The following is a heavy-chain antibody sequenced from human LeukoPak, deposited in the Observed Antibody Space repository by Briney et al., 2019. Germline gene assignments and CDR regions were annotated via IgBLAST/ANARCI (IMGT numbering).Heavy chain of an antibody. D-gene: IGHD1-1*01. CDR2: ISGSGGIT. CDR1: GFTFNSYA. V-gene: IGHV3-23*01. J-gene: IGHJ3*02. CDR3: AKMTGTTSADAFDI. Sequence: SLRLSCAASGFTFNSYAMGCVRQAPGKGLEWVSAISGSGGITYYADSVKGRFTISRDDSENTLYLQMNSLRAEDTAVYYCAKMTGTTSADAFDIWGQGTKVTVSS.